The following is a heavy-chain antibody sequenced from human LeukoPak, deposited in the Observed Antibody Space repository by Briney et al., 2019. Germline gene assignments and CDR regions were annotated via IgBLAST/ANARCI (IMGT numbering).Heavy chain of an antibody. Sequence: GGSPRLCCAASGFTFSSYAMSWVRQAPGKGLEWVSAISGSGGSTYYADSVKGRFTISRDNSKNTLYLQMNSLRAEDTAVYYCARANYYDSYFQHWGQGTLVTVSS. CDR2: ISGSGGST. CDR1: GFTFSSYA. CDR3: ARANYYDSYFQH. V-gene: IGHV3-23*01. D-gene: IGHD3-22*01. J-gene: IGHJ1*01.